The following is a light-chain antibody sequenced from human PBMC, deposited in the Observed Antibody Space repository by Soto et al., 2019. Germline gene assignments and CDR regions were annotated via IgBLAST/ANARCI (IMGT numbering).Light chain of an antibody. Sequence: QSALTQPASVSGSPGPSITISCTGTSSDIGSNNYVSWYQQHPGRAPKLIIYEVSNRPSGVSNRFSGSKSGNTASLSISGLQTGDEADYYCSSYTGVSTYVCGNGTKLTVL. CDR2: EVS. J-gene: IGLJ1*01. CDR1: SSDIGSNNY. CDR3: SSYTGVSTYV. V-gene: IGLV2-14*01.